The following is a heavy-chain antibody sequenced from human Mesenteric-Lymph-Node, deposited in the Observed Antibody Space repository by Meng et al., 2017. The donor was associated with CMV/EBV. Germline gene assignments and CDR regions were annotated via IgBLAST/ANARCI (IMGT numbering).Heavy chain of an antibody. CDR1: GTIISSKYY. CDR3: ARHLGYTYGRYYFDL. Sequence: GTIISSKYYWGWNRQPPGKGLKWIRSINYSRSNYYNPSLKRRITISVDTSKNQFSLKLTSVPAADTAVYYCARHLGYTYGRYYFDLWGRGTLVTVSS. V-gene: IGHV4-39*01. CDR2: INYSRSN. D-gene: IGHD5-18*01. J-gene: IGHJ2*01.